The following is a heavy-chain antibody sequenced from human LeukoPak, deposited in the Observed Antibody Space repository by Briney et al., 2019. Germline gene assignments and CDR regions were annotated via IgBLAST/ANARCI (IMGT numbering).Heavy chain of an antibody. D-gene: IGHD5-18*01. J-gene: IGHJ5*02. CDR2: IYTSGST. V-gene: IGHV4-61*02. CDR3: ATYKLGTAMVRVGWFDP. Sequence: SQTLSLTCTVSGGSISSGSYYWSWLRQPAEKGLEWIGRIYTSGSTNYNPSLKSRVTISVDTSKNQFSLKLSSVTAADTAVYYCATYKLGTAMVRVGWFDPWGQGTLVTVSS. CDR1: GGSISSGSYY.